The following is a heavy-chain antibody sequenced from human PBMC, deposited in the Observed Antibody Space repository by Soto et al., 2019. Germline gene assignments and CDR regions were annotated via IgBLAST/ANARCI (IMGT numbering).Heavy chain of an antibody. CDR3: ARLTNSDYSNYVGHGMDV. D-gene: IGHD4-4*01. Sequence: GESLKISCKGSGYSFTSYWIGWVRQMPGKGLEWMGIIYPGDSDTRYSPSFQGQVTISADKSISTAYLQWSSLKASDTAMYYCARLTNSDYSNYVGHGMDVWGQGTTVTVSS. CDR1: GYSFTSYW. V-gene: IGHV5-51*01. CDR2: IYPGDSDT. J-gene: IGHJ6*02.